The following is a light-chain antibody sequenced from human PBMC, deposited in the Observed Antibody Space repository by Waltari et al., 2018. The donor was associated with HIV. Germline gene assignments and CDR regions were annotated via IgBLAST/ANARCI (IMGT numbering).Light chain of an antibody. Sequence: QSALTQPASVSGSPGQSITISCPGTSSDVGGYNYVSWYQQHPGKDPKLMIYEVSNRPSGVSNRFSGSKSGNTASLTISGLQAEDEADYYCSSYTSSSVLFGGGTKVTVL. CDR2: EVS. J-gene: IGLJ2*01. CDR1: SSDVGGYNY. V-gene: IGLV2-14*01. CDR3: SSYTSSSVL.